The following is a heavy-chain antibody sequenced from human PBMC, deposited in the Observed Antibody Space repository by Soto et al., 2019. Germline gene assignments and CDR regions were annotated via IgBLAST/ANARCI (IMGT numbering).Heavy chain of an antibody. CDR2: ISFDGSKK. Sequence: QMQLVESGGGVVQPGRSLRLSCAASGFTFSSYPMHWVRQAPGKGLEWVAVISFDGSKKYYADSVKGRFFISKDNSKKMLSPQTKSLRGEDSAVYYCARLPGPLVAVIYLYPDDGREPVSDADVGGQGTAVTVSS. J-gene: IGHJ6*02. V-gene: IGHV3-30-3*01. D-gene: IGHD6-19*01. CDR1: GFTFSSYP. CDR3: ARLPGPLVAVIYLYPDDGREPVSDADV.